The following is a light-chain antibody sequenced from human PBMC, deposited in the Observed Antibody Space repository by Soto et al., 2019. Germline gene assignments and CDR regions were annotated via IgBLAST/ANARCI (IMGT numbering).Light chain of an antibody. Sequence: EIVMTQSPATLSVSPGERATLSCRASQSVSSNLAWYQQKPGQAPRLLIYGASTRATSIPARFSGSGSGTEFNLTISSLQSEDFAVYYCQQYNNWPGLTFGGGTKVEIK. CDR2: GAS. V-gene: IGKV3-15*01. CDR1: QSVSSN. CDR3: QQYNNWPGLT. J-gene: IGKJ4*01.